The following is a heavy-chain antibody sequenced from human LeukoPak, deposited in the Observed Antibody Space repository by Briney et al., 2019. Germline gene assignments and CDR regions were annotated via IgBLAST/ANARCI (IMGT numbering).Heavy chain of an antibody. V-gene: IGHV4-30-2*01. CDR2: IYHSGST. D-gene: IGHD3-22*01. Sequence: PSETLSLTCAVSGGSISSGGYSWSWIRQPPGKGLEWIGCIYHSGSTYYNPSLKSRVTISVDRSKNQFSLKLSSVTAADTAVYYCARAGYDSSGYYYAEYFQHWGQGTLVTVSS. J-gene: IGHJ1*01. CDR3: ARAGYDSSGYYYAEYFQH. CDR1: GGSISSGGYS.